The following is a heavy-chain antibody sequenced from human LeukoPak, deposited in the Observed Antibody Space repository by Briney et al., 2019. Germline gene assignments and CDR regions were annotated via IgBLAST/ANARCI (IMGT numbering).Heavy chain of an antibody. V-gene: IGHV1-2*02. CDR3: ARDRWRGVYYCYYLDV. J-gene: IGHJ6*03. CDR1: GYTFTGYY. Sequence: ASVKVSCKASGYTFTGYYMHWVRQAPGQGLEWMGWINPNSGGTNYAQKFQGRVTMTRDTSISTAYMELSRLRSDDTAGYYCARDRWRGVYYCYYLDVWGKGTTVTVSS. D-gene: IGHD2-15*01. CDR2: INPNSGGT.